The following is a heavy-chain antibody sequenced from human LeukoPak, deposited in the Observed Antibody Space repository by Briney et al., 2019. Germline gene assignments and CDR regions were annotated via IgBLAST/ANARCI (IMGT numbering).Heavy chain of an antibody. J-gene: IGHJ4*02. CDR2: IRSKAYGGTA. D-gene: IGHD3-9*01. CDR3: TREIRYFDWFQADY. V-gene: IGHV3-49*03. CDR1: GFTFGDHS. Sequence: GGSLRLSCTASGFTFGDHSVSWFRQAPGKGLEWVGFIRSKAYGGTAEYAASVKGRFTISRDDSKGVAYLQMDSLKTEDTAVYYCTREIRYFDWFQADYWGQGTLLTVSS.